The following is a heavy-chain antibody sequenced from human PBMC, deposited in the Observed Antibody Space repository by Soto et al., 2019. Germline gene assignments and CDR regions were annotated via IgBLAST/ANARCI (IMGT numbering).Heavy chain of an antibody. J-gene: IGHJ3*02. CDR2: IYYSGST. CDR1: GGSIGSSSYF. CDR3: AEPMATTWSGVAFHI. Sequence: QLQLQESGPGLVKPSETLSLTCTVSGGSIGSSSYFWGWIRQPPGKGLEWIGSIYYSGSTYYSPSIKSRLTMSLATSESQFSRKLTSVTAADKAVHFCAEPMATTWSGVAFHIRSQGTVVTVSS. D-gene: IGHD1-1*01. V-gene: IGHV4-39*01.